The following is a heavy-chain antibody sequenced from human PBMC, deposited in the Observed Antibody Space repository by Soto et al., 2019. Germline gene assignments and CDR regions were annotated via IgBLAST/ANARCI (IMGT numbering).Heavy chain of an antibody. CDR1: GGSFSGYY. Sequence: QVQLQQWGAGLLKPSETLSLTCAVYGGSFSGYYWSWIRQPPGKGLEWIGEINHTGSTNYNPSLKSRVTISVDTSKNQFSLKLSSVTAADTAVYYCARDGDPWFDPWGQGTLVTVSS. CDR2: INHTGST. D-gene: IGHD3-3*01. CDR3: ARDGDPWFDP. J-gene: IGHJ5*02. V-gene: IGHV4-34*01.